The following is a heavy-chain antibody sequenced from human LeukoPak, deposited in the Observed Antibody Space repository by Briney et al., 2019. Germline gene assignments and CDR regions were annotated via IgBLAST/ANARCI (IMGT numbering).Heavy chain of an antibody. J-gene: IGHJ4*02. CDR2: IYTSGST. CDR1: GGSISSGSYY. Sequence: SETLSLTCTVSGGSISSGSYYWSWIRQPAGKGLEWIGRIYTSGSTNYNPSLKSQVTISVDTSKNQFSLKLSSVTAADTAVYYCARYRGHYYGSVPYYFDYWGQGTLVTVSS. CDR3: ARYRGHYYGSVPYYFDY. V-gene: IGHV4-61*02. D-gene: IGHD3-10*01.